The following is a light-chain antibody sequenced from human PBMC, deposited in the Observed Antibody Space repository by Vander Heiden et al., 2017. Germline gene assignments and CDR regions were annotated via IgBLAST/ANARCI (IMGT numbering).Light chain of an antibody. CDR2: DAS. V-gene: IGKV3-15*01. CDR1: QSVGSN. Sequence: EIVMTQSPATLSVSPGERASLSCRTSQSVGSNLAWYQQKPGQAPRLLIYDASTRATGIPARFSGNGSGTEFTLTISSLQSEDFAVYYCQHDNYWNTFGQGTLLEIK. J-gene: IGKJ5*01. CDR3: QHDNYWNT.